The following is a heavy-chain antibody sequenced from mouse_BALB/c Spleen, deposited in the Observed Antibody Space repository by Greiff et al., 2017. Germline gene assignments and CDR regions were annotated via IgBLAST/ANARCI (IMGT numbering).Heavy chain of an antibody. Sequence: VQLQQSGAELVRPGTSVKVSCKASGYAFTNYLIEWVKQRPGQGLEWIGVINPGSGGTNYNEKFKGKATLTADKSSSTAYMQLSSLTSDDSAVYFCARRDYGNDYFDYWGQGTTLTVSS. V-gene: IGHV1-54*03. D-gene: IGHD2-1*01. CDR2: INPGSGGT. J-gene: IGHJ2*01. CDR1: GYAFTNYL. CDR3: ARRDYGNDYFDY.